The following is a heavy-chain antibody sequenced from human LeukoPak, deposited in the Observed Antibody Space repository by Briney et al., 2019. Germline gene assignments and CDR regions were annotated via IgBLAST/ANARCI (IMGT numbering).Heavy chain of an antibody. J-gene: IGHJ4*02. Sequence: PGGSLRLSCAASGFTFSSYAMSWVRQAPGKGLEWVSAISGSGGSTYYADSVKGRFTISRDNSKNTLYLQMNSLRAEDTAVYYCAREGYYYDSSGQIDYWGQGTLVTVSS. CDR1: GFTFSSYA. V-gene: IGHV3-23*01. D-gene: IGHD3-22*01. CDR3: AREGYYYDSSGQIDY. CDR2: ISGSGGST.